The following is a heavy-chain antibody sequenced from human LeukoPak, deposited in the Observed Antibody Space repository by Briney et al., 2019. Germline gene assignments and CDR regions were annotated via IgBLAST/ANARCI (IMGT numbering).Heavy chain of an antibody. D-gene: IGHD1-26*01. CDR1: GFTFSNYN. CDR3: ARYSGTYRDY. J-gene: IGHJ4*02. Sequence: GGSLRLSCAASGFTFSNYNMNWVRQAPGKGLEWVSSISSGSSYIFYADSVKGRFTISRDNAKNSLYLHMNGLRAEDMALYYCARYSGTYRDYWGQGTLVTVSS. CDR2: ISSGSSYI. V-gene: IGHV3-21*01.